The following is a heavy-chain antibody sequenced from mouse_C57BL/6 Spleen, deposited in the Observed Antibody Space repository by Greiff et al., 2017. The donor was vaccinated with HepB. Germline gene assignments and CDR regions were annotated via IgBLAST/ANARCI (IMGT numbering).Heavy chain of an antibody. CDR3: ARGVTTVVEGYFDV. CDR2: INPNYGTT. Sequence: EVKLQESGPELVKPGASVKISCKASGYSFTDYNMNWVKQSNGKSLEWIGVINPNYGTTSYNQKFKGKATLTVDQSSSTAYMQLNSLTSEDSAVYYCARGVTTVVEGYFDVWGTGTTVTVSS. CDR1: GYSFTDYN. V-gene: IGHV1-39*01. J-gene: IGHJ1*03. D-gene: IGHD1-1*01.